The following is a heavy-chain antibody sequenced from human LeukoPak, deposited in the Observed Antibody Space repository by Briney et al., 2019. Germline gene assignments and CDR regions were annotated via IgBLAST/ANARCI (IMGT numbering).Heavy chain of an antibody. D-gene: IGHD1-14*01. Sequence: GGSLRLSCVGSGFSFGSYWMSWVRQAPGKGLEWVAYMEQVGSEKHFADSVRGRFTISRDNAENSLFLQLNSLRAEDTAVYFCARTPRTPGDWYFDLWGPGTLVTVSS. J-gene: IGHJ2*01. V-gene: IGHV3-7*01. CDR1: GFSFGSYW. CDR2: MEQVGSEK. CDR3: ARTPRTPGDWYFDL.